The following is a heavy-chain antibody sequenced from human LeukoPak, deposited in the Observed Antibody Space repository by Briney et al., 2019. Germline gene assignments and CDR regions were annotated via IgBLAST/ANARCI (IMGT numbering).Heavy chain of an antibody. J-gene: IGHJ4*02. CDR3: ARETYGGSYHGFDY. V-gene: IGHV1-2*02. CDR1: GYTFTGYY. CDR2: INPNSGGT. Sequence: ASVKVSCKASGYTFTGYYMHWVRQAPGQGLEWMGWINPNSGGTNYAQKFQGRVTMTRDTSISTAYMELSRLRSDDTAVYYCARETYGGSYHGFDYWGQGTLVTVSS. D-gene: IGHD1-26*01.